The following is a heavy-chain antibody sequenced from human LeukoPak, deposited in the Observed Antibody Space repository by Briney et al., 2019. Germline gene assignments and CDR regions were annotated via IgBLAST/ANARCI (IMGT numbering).Heavy chain of an antibody. CDR1: GYTFTSYA. V-gene: IGHV7-4-1*02. CDR3: TRAYYDSSGYYFDY. CDR2: INTTTGNP. D-gene: IGHD3-22*01. Sequence: ASVKVSCKASGYTFTSYAMNWVRQAPGQGLEWMGWINTTTGNPTYAQAFTGRFVFSLDTSGSTAYLQFSSLKAEDTAVYYCTRAYYDSSGYYFDYWGQETLVTVSS. J-gene: IGHJ4*02.